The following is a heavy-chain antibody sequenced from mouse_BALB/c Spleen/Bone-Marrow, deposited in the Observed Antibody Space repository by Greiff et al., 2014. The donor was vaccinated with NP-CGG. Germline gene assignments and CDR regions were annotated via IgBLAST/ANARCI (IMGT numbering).Heavy chain of an antibody. CDR3: AAYYYGSSQFAY. CDR2: IDPANGNT. D-gene: IGHD1-1*01. Sequence: VHVKQSGAELVKPGASVKLSCTASGFNIKDTYMHWVKQRPEQGLEWIGRIDPANGNTKYDPKFQGKATMTADTSSNTAYLQLSSLTSEDTAVYYCAAYYYGSSQFAYWGQGTLVTVSA. CDR1: GFNIKDTY. J-gene: IGHJ3*01. V-gene: IGHV14-3*02.